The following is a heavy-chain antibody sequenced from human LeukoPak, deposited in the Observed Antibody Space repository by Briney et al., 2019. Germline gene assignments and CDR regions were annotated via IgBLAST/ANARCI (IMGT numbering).Heavy chain of an antibody. Sequence: GGSLRLSCAASGFTFDDYGMSWVRQAPGKGLEWVSGINWNGGSTGYADSVKGRFTIPRDNAKNSLYLQMNSLRAEDTALYYCASTDSSGYYGHFDYWGQGTLVTVSS. J-gene: IGHJ4*02. CDR2: INWNGGST. D-gene: IGHD3-22*01. V-gene: IGHV3-20*04. CDR3: ASTDSSGYYGHFDY. CDR1: GFTFDDYG.